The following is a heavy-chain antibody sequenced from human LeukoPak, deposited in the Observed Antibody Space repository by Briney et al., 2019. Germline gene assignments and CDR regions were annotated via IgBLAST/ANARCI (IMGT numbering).Heavy chain of an antibody. CDR1: GYTFTSYG. V-gene: IGHV1-18*01. CDR2: INPYNGNT. CDR3: ARFEELRFLEWLLIDY. Sequence: ASVKVSCKASGYTFTSYGISWVRQAPGQGREGMGWINPYNGNTNYAQKLQGRVTMATDTSTSTAYMELRSLRSDDTGVYYCARFEELRFLEWLLIDYWGQGTLVTVSS. J-gene: IGHJ4*02. D-gene: IGHD3-3*01.